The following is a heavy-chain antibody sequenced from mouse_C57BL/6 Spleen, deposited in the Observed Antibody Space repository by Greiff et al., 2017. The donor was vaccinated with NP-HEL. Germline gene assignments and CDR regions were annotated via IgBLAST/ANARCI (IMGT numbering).Heavy chain of an antibody. Sequence: VQLQQSGAELARPGASVKLSCKASGYTFTSYGISWVKQRTGQGLEWIGEIYPRSGNTYYNEKFKGKATLTADKSSSTAYMELRSLTSEDSAVYFCARYDYERGDFDYWGQGTTLTVSS. D-gene: IGHD2-4*01. V-gene: IGHV1-81*01. CDR1: GYTFTSYG. J-gene: IGHJ2*01. CDR3: ARYDYERGDFDY. CDR2: IYPRSGNT.